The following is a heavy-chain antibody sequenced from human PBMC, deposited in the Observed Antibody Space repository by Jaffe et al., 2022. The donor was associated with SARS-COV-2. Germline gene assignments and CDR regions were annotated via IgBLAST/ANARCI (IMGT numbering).Heavy chain of an antibody. CDR2: ISGSGGST. J-gene: IGHJ6*02. V-gene: IGHV3-23*01. Sequence: EVQLLESGGGLVQPGGSLRLSCAASGFTFSSYAMSWVRQAPGKGLEWVSAISGSGGSTYYADSVKGRFTISRDNSKNTLYLQMNSLRAEDTAVYYCAKDLLISIEDSYYYYYGMDVWGQGTTVTVSS. D-gene: IGHD2-15*01. CDR3: AKDLLISIEDSYYYYYGMDV. CDR1: GFTFSSYA.